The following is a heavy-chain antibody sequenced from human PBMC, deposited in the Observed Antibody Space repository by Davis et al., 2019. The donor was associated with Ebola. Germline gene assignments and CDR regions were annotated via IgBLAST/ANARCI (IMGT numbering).Heavy chain of an antibody. CDR2: MNPNSGNT. CDR3: AGPRAVVRGGYAFDI. J-gene: IGHJ3*02. D-gene: IGHD3-10*01. V-gene: IGHV1-8*02. Sequence: ASVTVSCEASGYTFTSYYMHWVRQATGQGREWMGWMNPNSGNTGYAQKFQGRVTMTRNTSIRTAYMELSSLRSEDTAVYYCAGPRAVVRGGYAFDIWGQGTMVTVSS. CDR1: GYTFTSYY.